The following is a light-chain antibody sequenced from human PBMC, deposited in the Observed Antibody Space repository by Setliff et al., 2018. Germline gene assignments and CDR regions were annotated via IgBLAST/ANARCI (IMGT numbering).Light chain of an antibody. Sequence: QSVLTQPASVSGSPGQSITISCTGTSSDVGGYNYVSWYQQHPGKAPKLMIYDVSNRPSGVSNRLSGSKSGNTASLTISGLQAEDEADYYCCSYTISSTRVFGTGTKVTV. CDR1: SSDVGGYNY. CDR3: CSYTISSTRV. V-gene: IGLV2-14*01. J-gene: IGLJ1*01. CDR2: DVS.